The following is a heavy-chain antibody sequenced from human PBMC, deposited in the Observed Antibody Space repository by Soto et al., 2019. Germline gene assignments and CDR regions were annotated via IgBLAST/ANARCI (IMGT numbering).Heavy chain of an antibody. CDR2: RCYSGVK. Sequence: PAETLCLNCTVSVGFIRLSSNYMGWIRQTPGTGLEWIGSRCYSGVKYNNPSLNSRGTISICLSNNHFSLKVNSLTAADSAFYYCVRGDCARGVSRFSAMDVWGQGTTFTGSS. V-gene: IGHV4-39*02. CDR1: VGFIRLSSNY. CDR3: VRGDCARGVSRFSAMDV. D-gene: IGHD2-8*02. J-gene: IGHJ6*02.